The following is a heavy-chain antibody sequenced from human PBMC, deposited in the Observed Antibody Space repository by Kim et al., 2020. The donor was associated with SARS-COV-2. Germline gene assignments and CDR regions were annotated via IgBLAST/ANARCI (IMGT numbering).Heavy chain of an antibody. CDR2: IFSGGTGI. Sequence: GGSLRLSCAASGFSFTRHAMNWVRQAPGKGLEWVSVIFSGGTGIYYADSVKGRFTISRDTSGTTLYLQMNSLRVEDTGIYYCAKDIGGGNNYYYGFDAWGQGTTVTV. CDR3: AKDIGGGNNYYYGFDA. D-gene: IGHD2-15*01. CDR1: GFSFTRHA. J-gene: IGHJ6*02. V-gene: IGHV3-23*03.